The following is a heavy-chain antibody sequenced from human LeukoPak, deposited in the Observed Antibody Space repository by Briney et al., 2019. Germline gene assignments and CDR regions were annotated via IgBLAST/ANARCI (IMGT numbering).Heavy chain of an antibody. Sequence: PSETLSLTCTVSGGSISSYYWSWIRQPAGKGLEWIGRIYTSGSTNYNPSLKSRVTMSVDTSKNQFSLKLSSVTAADTAVYYCARELTYYYDSSGYSLGYFQHGGQGTLVTVSS. D-gene: IGHD3-22*01. CDR1: GGSISSYY. CDR3: ARELTYYYDSSGYSLGYFQH. V-gene: IGHV4-4*07. J-gene: IGHJ1*01. CDR2: IYTSGST.